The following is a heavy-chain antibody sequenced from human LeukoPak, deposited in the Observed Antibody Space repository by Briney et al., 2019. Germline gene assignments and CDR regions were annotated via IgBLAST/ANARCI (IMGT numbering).Heavy chain of an antibody. V-gene: IGHV1-8*01. Sequence: ASVKVSCKASGYTFTSYDINWVRQATGQGLEWMGWMNPNSGNTGYAQKFQGRVTMTRNTSISTAYMELSSLRSEDTAVYYCARDLFGYSYGSNAFDIWGQGTMVTVPS. D-gene: IGHD5-18*01. CDR1: GYTFTSYD. J-gene: IGHJ3*02. CDR3: ARDLFGYSYGSNAFDI. CDR2: MNPNSGNT.